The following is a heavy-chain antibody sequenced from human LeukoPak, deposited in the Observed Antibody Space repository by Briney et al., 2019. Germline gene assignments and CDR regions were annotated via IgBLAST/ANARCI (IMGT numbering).Heavy chain of an antibody. Sequence: GGSLRLSCAASGFTFSSYAMHWVRQAPGKGLEWVAVISYDGSNKYYADSVKGRFTISRDNSKNTLYLQMNSLRAEDTAVYYCARARDFWSSIDYWGQGTLVTVSS. D-gene: IGHD3-3*01. V-gene: IGHV3-30-3*01. J-gene: IGHJ4*02. CDR3: ARARDFWSSIDY. CDR1: GFTFSSYA. CDR2: ISYDGSNK.